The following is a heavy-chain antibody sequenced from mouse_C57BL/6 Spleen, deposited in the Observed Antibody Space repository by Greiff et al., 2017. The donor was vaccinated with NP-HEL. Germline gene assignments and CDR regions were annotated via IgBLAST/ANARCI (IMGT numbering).Heavy chain of an antibody. CDR1: GYTFTSYW. D-gene: IGHD1-1*01. CDR3: ARGGSSPCAY. Sequence: QVQLQQPGAELVRPGSSVKLSCKASGYTFTSYWMHWVKQRPIQGLEWIGNIDPSDSETHYNQKFKDKATLTVDKSSSTAYMQLSSLTSEDSAVYYCARGGSSPCAYWGQGTLVTVSA. J-gene: IGHJ3*01. CDR2: IDPSDSET. V-gene: IGHV1-52*01.